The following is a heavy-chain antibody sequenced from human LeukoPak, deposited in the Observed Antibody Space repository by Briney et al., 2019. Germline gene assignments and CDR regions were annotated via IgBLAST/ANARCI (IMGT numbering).Heavy chain of an antibody. CDR2: ISGSGGST. J-gene: IGHJ4*02. Sequence: GGSLRLSCAASGFTFSSYGMSWVRQAPGKGLDWVSGISGSGGSTYYADSVKGRFTISRDNSKNTLYLQMNNVRAEDTAVYYCAKDGTHTSSYYDYWGQGTLVTVSS. CDR3: AKDGTHTSSYYDY. V-gene: IGHV3-23*01. CDR1: GFTFSSYG. D-gene: IGHD6-13*01.